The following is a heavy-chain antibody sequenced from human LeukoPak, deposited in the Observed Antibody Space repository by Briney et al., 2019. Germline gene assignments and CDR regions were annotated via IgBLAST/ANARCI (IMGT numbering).Heavy chain of an antibody. CDR3: ARGSSGWSAFEDY. CDR1: GFTFSSYS. CDR2: ISSSSSYI. D-gene: IGHD6-19*01. J-gene: IGHJ4*02. Sequence: GGSLRLSCAASGFTFSSYSMNWVRQAPGKGLEWVSSISSSSSYIYYADSVKGRFTISRDNAKNSLYLQMNSLRAEDTAVYYCARGSSGWSAFEDYWGQGTLVTVSS. V-gene: IGHV3-21*01.